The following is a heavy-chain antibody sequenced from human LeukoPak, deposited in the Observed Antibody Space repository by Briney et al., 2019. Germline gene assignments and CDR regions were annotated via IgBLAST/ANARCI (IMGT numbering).Heavy chain of an antibody. D-gene: IGHD2-15*01. Sequence: SETLSLTCAFYSESLYQFYWNCIPRSPGEGGEWGGEINHSGLTNYNTTIKDGGSLSVDTSKNQFSLKFTSVTAAETGLYYSTRGGVLPVVGERTNNWFDSWGQGSLVTVSS. V-gene: IGHV4-34*01. J-gene: IGHJ5*01. CDR1: SESLYQFY. CDR2: INHSGLT. CDR3: TRGGVLPVVGERTNNWFDS.